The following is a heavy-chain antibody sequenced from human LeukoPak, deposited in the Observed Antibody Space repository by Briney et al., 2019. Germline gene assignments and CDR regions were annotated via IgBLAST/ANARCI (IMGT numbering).Heavy chain of an antibody. CDR3: ASRVVTPDAFDI. CDR1: GYSFTTYW. D-gene: IGHD4-23*01. CDR2: IFPVDSDT. J-gene: IGHJ3*02. V-gene: IGHV5-51*01. Sequence: GESLKISCKASGYSFTTYWIGWVRQMPGKGLEWMGIIFPVDSDTRYSPSFQGQVTISADKSISTAYLQWSSLKASDTAMYYCASRVVTPDAFDIWGLGTVVTVSS.